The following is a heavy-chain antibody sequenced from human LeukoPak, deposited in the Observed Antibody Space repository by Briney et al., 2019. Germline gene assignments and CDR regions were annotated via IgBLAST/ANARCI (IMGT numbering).Heavy chain of an antibody. CDR1: GGSITSGSYY. CDR3: ARRPAYDSSGYYYDY. D-gene: IGHD3-22*01. J-gene: IGHJ4*02. CDR2: IYYSGST. Sequence: SQTLSLTCTVSGGSITSGSYYWSWIRQPPGKGLEWIGYIYYSGSTNYNPSLKSRVTISVDTSKNQFSLKLSSVTAADTAVYYCARRPAYDSSGYYYDYWGQGTLVTVSS. V-gene: IGHV4-61*01.